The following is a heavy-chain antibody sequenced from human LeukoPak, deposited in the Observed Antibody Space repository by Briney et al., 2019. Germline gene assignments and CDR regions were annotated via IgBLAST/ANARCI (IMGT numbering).Heavy chain of an antibody. D-gene: IGHD1-26*01. V-gene: IGHV3-64*01. CDR1: GFTFSSYA. Sequence: GGSLRLSCAASGFTFSSYAMHWVRQAPGKGLEYVSAISSNGGSTYYANSVKGRFTISRDNSKNTLYLQMGSLRAEDMAVYYCARLSQWEPHAFDIWGQGTMVTVSP. CDR3: ARLSQWEPHAFDI. J-gene: IGHJ3*02. CDR2: ISSNGGST.